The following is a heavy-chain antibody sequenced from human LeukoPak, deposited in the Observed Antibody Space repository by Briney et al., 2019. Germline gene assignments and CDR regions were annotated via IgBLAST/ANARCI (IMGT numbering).Heavy chain of an antibody. Sequence: ASVKVSSKASGYTFSSYYKHRVRQAPGQGLEWMGIINPSGGSTSYAQKFQGRVTMTRDTSTGTVYMELSSLRSEDTAVYYCARDQREAFDIWGQGTMVTVSS. CDR1: GYTFSSYY. J-gene: IGHJ3*02. CDR2: INPSGGST. V-gene: IGHV1-46*01. D-gene: IGHD1-26*01. CDR3: ARDQREAFDI.